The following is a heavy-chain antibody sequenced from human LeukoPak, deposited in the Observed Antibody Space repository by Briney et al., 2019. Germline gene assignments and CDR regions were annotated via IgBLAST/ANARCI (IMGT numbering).Heavy chain of an antibody. CDR1: GGSISSGGYY. CDR3: ASICRDGYNYHYFDY. D-gene: IGHD5-24*01. J-gene: IGHJ4*02. V-gene: IGHV4-31*03. CDR2: IYYSGST. Sequence: SQTLSLTCTVSGGSISSGGYYWSWIRQHPGKGLEWIGYIYYSGSTYYNPSLKSRVTISVDTSKNQFSLKLSSVTAADTAVYYCASICRDGYNYHYFDYWGQGTLVTVSS.